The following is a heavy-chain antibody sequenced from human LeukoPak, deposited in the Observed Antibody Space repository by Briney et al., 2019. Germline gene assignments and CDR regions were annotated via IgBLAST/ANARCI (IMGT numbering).Heavy chain of an antibody. CDR1: GFPFNTYS. CDR3: TRDGGLLPDN. Sequence: GGSLRLSCAASGFPFNTYSMHWVRQPPGKGLMWVSRISPDGSSRAYADSVQGRFIISRDYAKNTLSLQMNSLTTEDTAVYYCTRDGGLLPDNWGKGTLVTVSS. J-gene: IGHJ4*02. D-gene: IGHD2-21*02. CDR2: ISPDGSSR. V-gene: IGHV3-74*01.